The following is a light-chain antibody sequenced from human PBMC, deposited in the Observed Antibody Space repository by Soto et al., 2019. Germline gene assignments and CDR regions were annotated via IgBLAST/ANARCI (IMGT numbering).Light chain of an antibody. J-gene: IGLJ2*01. CDR3: QVWDNIIDRHVV. V-gene: IGLV3-21*04. Sequence: SYELTQPPSVSVAPGKTASITCGGNNIESKTVHWYQQKPCQAPVLVMYYDTDRPSGIPERFSGSNSGNTATLTINRVEAGDEADYYCQVWDNIIDRHVVFGGGTKLTVL. CDR1: NIESKT. CDR2: YDT.